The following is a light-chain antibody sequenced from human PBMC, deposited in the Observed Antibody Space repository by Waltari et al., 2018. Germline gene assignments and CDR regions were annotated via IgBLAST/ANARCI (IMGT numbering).Light chain of an antibody. CDR1: SEDVGGYNL. CDR2: EVP. CDR3: CSFAVSSSCV. J-gene: IGLJ6*01. V-gene: IGLV2-23*02. Sequence: QSALTQPASMSGSPGHSITISCAGTSEDVGGYNLVSWYQQHPGKAPKLIIFEVPQRSSGVSYRFSVSSSGDTASLTLSGLQPEGVASYYCCSFAVSSSCVF.